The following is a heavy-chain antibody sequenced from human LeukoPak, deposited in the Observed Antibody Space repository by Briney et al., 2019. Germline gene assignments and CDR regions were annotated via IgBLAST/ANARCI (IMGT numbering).Heavy chain of an antibody. Sequence: GGSLRLSCVGSGFTFSSYSMNWVRQAPGKGLEWVSAISGSGGSTYYADSVKGRFTISRDNSKNTLYLQMNSLRAEDTAVYYCATRGDILTGYPYYFDYWGQGTLVTVSS. D-gene: IGHD3-9*01. CDR1: GFTFSSYS. CDR2: ISGSGGST. V-gene: IGHV3-23*01. CDR3: ATRGDILTGYPYYFDY. J-gene: IGHJ4*02.